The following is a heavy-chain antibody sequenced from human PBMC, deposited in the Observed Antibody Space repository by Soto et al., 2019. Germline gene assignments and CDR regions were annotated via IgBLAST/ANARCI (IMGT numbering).Heavy chain of an antibody. V-gene: IGHV1-8*01. D-gene: IGHD3-3*01. CDR2: MNPNSGNT. CDR1: GYTFTSYD. J-gene: IGHJ4*02. CDR3: ARGGMYYDFWSGITDDFPDY. Sequence: ASVKVSCKASGYTFTSYDINWVRQATGQGLEWMGWMNPNSGNTGYAQKFQGRVTMTRNTSISTAYMELSSLRSEDTAVYYCARGGMYYDFWSGITDDFPDYSGQGSLVIVSS.